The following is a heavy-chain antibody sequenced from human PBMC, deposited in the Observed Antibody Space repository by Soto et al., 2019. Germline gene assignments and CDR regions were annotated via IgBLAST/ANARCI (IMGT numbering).Heavy chain of an antibody. CDR3: AREWGATGTTGVFWFDP. V-gene: IGHV1-2*02. CDR1: GYTFTGYY. D-gene: IGHD1-7*01. Sequence: QVQLVQSGAEVKKPGASVKVSCKASGYTFTGYYMHWVRQAPGQGLEWMGWINPNSGGTNYAQKFQGRVTMPRDTSISTAYMELSRLRSDDTAVYYCAREWGATGTTGVFWFDPWGQGTLVTVSS. CDR2: INPNSGGT. J-gene: IGHJ5*02.